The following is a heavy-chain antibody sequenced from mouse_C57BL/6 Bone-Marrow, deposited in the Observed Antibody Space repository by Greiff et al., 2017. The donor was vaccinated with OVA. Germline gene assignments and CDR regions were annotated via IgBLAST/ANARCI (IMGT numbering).Heavy chain of an antibody. CDR3: ASRYYYEGFAY. Sequence: QVQLQQPGAELVKPGASVKLSCKASGYTFTSYWIQWVKQRPGQGLEWIGEIDPSDSYTNYNQKFKGKATLTVDTSSSTAYMQLSSLTSEDSAVYYCASRYYYEGFAYWGQGTLVTVSA. V-gene: IGHV1-50*01. CDR1: GYTFTSYW. D-gene: IGHD1-1*01. CDR2: IDPSDSYT. J-gene: IGHJ3*01.